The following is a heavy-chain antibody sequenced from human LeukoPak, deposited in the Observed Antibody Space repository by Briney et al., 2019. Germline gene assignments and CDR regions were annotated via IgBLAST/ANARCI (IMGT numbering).Heavy chain of an antibody. CDR2: YDPEDGET. V-gene: IGHV1-24*01. Sequence: ASVKASCKVSGHTLAELPMSWVRQAPGKGLEWMGGYDPEDGETMYPQRFQGRVTMTEDTSTDIAYMELTSLTSEDTAVYYCATDLSGYSNGYALDSWGQGTLVTVSS. CDR3: ATDLSGYSNGYALDS. D-gene: IGHD5-18*01. J-gene: IGHJ4*02. CDR1: GHTLAELP.